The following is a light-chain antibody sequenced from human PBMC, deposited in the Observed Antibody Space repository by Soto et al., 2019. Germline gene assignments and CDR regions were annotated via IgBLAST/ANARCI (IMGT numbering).Light chain of an antibody. V-gene: IGKV3-15*01. CDR3: LQHNGYPLT. CDR1: QSVSSN. J-gene: IGKJ4*01. Sequence: EIVMTQSAAALSVSPGERATFSCRASQSVSSNLAWYQQKPGQAPRLLIYGASIRATGIPARFSGSGSGTEFTLTISSLQPEDFATYYCLQHNGYPLTFGGGTKVDIK. CDR2: GAS.